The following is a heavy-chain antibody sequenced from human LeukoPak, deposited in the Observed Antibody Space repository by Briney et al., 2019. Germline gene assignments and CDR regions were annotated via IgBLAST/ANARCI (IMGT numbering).Heavy chain of an antibody. J-gene: IGHJ4*02. CDR3: TSRPLLSYYGSGRTRSDY. CDR2: IRSKANSYAT. CDR1: GFTFSGSA. D-gene: IGHD3-10*01. Sequence: GGSLRLTCAASGFTFSGSAMHWVRQASGKGLEWVGRIRSKANSYATAYAASVKGRFTISRDDSKNTTYLQMNSLKTEDTAVYYCTSRPLLSYYGSGRTRSDYWGQGTLVTVSS. V-gene: IGHV3-73*01.